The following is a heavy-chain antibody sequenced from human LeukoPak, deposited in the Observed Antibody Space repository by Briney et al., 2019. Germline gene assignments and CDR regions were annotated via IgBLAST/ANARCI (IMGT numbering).Heavy chain of an antibody. D-gene: IGHD6-13*01. CDR1: GFTFSSYA. Sequence: GGSLRLSCAASGFTFSSYAMHWVRQAPGKGLEWVAVISYDGSNKYYADSVKGRFTISRDNSKNTLYLQMNSLRAEDTAVYYCAREGGSWYDYYYYYMDVWGKGTTVTVSS. CDR2: ISYDGSNK. CDR3: AREGGSWYDYYYYYMDV. J-gene: IGHJ6*03. V-gene: IGHV3-30*04.